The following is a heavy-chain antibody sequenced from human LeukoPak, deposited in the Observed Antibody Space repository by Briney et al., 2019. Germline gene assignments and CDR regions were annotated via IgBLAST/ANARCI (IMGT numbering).Heavy chain of an antibody. CDR2: SYTSGST. Sequence: SETLSLTCTVSGGSISFYYWSWIRQPAGKGLEWIGRSYTSGSTNYNPSRKSRVTISLDKSKNQFSLKLSSVTAADTAVYYCARGTYYDSTAYYWFDPWGQGTLVTVSS. D-gene: IGHD3-22*01. V-gene: IGHV4-4*07. CDR3: ARGTYYDSTAYYWFDP. J-gene: IGHJ5*02. CDR1: GGSISFYY.